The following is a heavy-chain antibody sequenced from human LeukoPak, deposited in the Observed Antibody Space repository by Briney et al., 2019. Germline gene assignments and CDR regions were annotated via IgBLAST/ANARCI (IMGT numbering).Heavy chain of an antibody. D-gene: IGHD2-2*01. CDR1: GFTLSSYG. CDR3: AKDSLGYCSSTSCSYFDY. J-gene: IGHJ4*02. CDR2: IRYDGSNK. Sequence: GGSLRLSCAASGFTLSSYGMHWVRQAPGKGLEWVAFIRYDGSNKYYADSVKGRFTISRDNSKNTLYLQMNSLRAEDTAVYCCAKDSLGYCSSTSCSYFDYWGQGTLVTVSS. V-gene: IGHV3-30*02.